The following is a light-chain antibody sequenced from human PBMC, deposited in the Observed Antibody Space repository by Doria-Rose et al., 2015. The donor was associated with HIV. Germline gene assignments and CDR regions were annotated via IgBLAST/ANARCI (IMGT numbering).Light chain of an antibody. J-gene: IGKJ3*01. V-gene: IGKV4-1*01. CDR2: CAP. Sequence: DIRVTQSPESLGMSLGERATLNCKSNQSLLYTSKNYLAWYQQKPGQPPKLLIYCAPTRQSGVPARFSGSGSGTDFTLTISSLEAEDVAVYYCQQYYDTPSFGPGTTVDIK. CDR1: QSLLYTSKNY. CDR3: QQYYDTPS.